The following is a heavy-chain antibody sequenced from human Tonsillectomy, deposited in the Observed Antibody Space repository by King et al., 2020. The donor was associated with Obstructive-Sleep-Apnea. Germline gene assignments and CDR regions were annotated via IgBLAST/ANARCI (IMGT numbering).Heavy chain of an antibody. J-gene: IGHJ4*02. CDR1: GFTFSGAS. V-gene: IGHV3-73*01. CDR3: TSYPSNYLDSSGY. CDR2: IRSKANSYAT. Sequence: VQLVESGGGLVQPGGSLKLSFAASGFTFSGASMHGVRQASGKGLEWVVRIRSKANSYATAYAASVKGRFTISRDDSKNTAYLQMNSLKTEDTAVYYCTSYPSNYLDSSGYWGQGTLVTVSS. D-gene: IGHD3-22*01.